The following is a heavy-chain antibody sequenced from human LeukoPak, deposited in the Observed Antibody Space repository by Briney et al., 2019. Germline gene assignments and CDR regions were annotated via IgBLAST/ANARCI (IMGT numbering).Heavy chain of an antibody. CDR2: IYYSGST. D-gene: IGHD3-22*01. Sequence: PSETLSLTCTVSGGSISSGDYYWSWIRQPPGKGLEWIGYIYYSGSTYYNPSLKSRVTISVDTSKNQFSLKLSFVTAADTAVYYCARVDDSSGYWNWGQGTLVTVSS. CDR1: GGSISSGDYY. CDR3: ARVDDSSGYWN. V-gene: IGHV4-30-4*01. J-gene: IGHJ4*02.